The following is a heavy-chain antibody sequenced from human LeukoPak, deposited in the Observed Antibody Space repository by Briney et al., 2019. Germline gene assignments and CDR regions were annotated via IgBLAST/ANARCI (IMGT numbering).Heavy chain of an antibody. J-gene: IGHJ4*02. CDR1: GYTFTSYA. CDR3: AKDPRHIVVVTASYFDY. V-gene: IGHV1-69*13. CDR2: IIPIFGTA. D-gene: IGHD2-21*02. Sequence: ASVKVSCKASGYTFTSYAMNWVRQAPGQGLEWMGGIIPIFGTANYAQKFQGRVTITADESTSTAYMELSSLRSEDTAVYYCAKDPRHIVVVTASYFDYWGQGTLVTVSS.